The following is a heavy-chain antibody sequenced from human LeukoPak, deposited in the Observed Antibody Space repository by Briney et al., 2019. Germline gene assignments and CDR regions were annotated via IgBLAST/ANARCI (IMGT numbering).Heavy chain of an antibody. CDR1: GFTFSSYW. D-gene: IGHD3-10*01. V-gene: IGHV3-7*01. Sequence: GGSLRLSFAASGFTFSSYWMSWVRQAPGKGLEWVANIKQDGSEKYYVDSVKGRFTISRDNAKNSLYLQMNSLRAEDTAVYYCARGGELIYYYYYMDVWGKGTTVTVSS. J-gene: IGHJ6*03. CDR3: ARGGELIYYYYYMDV. CDR2: IKQDGSEK.